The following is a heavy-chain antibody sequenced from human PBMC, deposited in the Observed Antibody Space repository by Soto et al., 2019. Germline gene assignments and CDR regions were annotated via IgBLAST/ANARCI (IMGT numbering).Heavy chain of an antibody. V-gene: IGHV3-7*05. CDR2: INRDGSKK. CDR1: GFTLSAYW. J-gene: IGHJ3*02. D-gene: IGHD6-13*01. Sequence: GGSLRLSCAASGFTLSAYWMTWVRQAPGKGLEWVANINRDGSKKSYLDSVRGRFTISRDNVGNSLYLQMDSLRADDTALYYCARGVSPGSSSLYLDAFDIWGQGTMVIVSS. CDR3: ARGVSPGSSSLYLDAFDI.